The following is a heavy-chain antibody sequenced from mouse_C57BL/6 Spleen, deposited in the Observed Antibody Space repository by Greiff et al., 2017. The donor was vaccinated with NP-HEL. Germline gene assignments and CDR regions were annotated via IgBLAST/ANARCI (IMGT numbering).Heavy chain of an antibody. V-gene: IGHV1-69*01. Sequence: QVQLQQPGAELVMPGASVKLSCKASGYTFTSYWMHWVKQRPGQGLEWIGEIDPSDSYTNYNQKFKGKSTLTVDKSSSTAYMQLSSLTSEDSAVYYCARSLHYYGSSYGFAYWGQGTLVTVSA. CDR2: IDPSDSYT. D-gene: IGHD1-1*01. CDR1: GYTFTSYW. CDR3: ARSLHYYGSSYGFAY. J-gene: IGHJ3*01.